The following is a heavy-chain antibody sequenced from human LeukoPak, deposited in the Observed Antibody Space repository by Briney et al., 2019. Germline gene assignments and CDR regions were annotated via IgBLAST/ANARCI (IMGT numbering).Heavy chain of an antibody. CDR3: AHTRPMVRGVIFGGYFDY. V-gene: IGHV2-5*02. CDR2: IYWDDDK. CDR1: GFSLSTSGVG. J-gene: IGHJ4*02. D-gene: IGHD3-10*01. Sequence: SGPTLVNPTQTLTLTCTFSGFSLSTSGVGVGWIRQPPGKALEWLALIYWDDDKRYSPSLKSRLTITKDTSKNQVVLTMTNMDPVDTATYYCAHTRPMVRGVIFGGYFDYWGQGTLVTVSS.